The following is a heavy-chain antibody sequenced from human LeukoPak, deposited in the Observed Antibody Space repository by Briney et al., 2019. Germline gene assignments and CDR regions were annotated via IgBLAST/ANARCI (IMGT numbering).Heavy chain of an antibody. CDR3: ARDRYLTGDAGY. V-gene: IGHV3-21*01. CDR2: ISNSGTYI. CDR1: GFTFSTYS. Sequence: GGSLRLSCTASGFTFSTYSMNWVRQAPGKGLEWVSSISNSGTYIYYADSVKGRFTLSRDNAKNSLYLQMNSLRAEDTAVYYCARDRYLTGDAGYWGQGTLVTVSS. D-gene: IGHD3-9*01. J-gene: IGHJ4*02.